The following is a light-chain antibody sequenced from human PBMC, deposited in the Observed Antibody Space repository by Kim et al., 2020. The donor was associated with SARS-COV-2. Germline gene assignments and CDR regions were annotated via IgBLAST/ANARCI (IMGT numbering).Light chain of an antibody. CDR2: DDN. CDR1: SSNIGNNY. Sequence: KVTISCSGSSSNIGNNYVSWYQQVPGTTPKLLIYDDNKRPSGIPDRFSGSKSGTSATLGITGLQTGDEADYYCGTWDSSLSAGVVFGGGTQLTVL. CDR3: GTWDSSLSAGVV. J-gene: IGLJ2*01. V-gene: IGLV1-51*01.